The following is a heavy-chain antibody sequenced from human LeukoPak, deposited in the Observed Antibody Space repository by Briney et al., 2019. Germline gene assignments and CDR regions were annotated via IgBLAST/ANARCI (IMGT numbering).Heavy chain of an antibody. CDR1: GFTFSSYS. CDR3: ASNVVGATDY. Sequence: GGSLRLSCAASGFTFSSYSMNWVRQAPGKGLEWVSYISSSSSTIYYADSVKGRFTIFRDNAKNSLYLQMNSLRAEDTAVYYCASNVVGATDYWGQGTLVTVSS. D-gene: IGHD1-26*01. V-gene: IGHV3-48*01. CDR2: ISSSSSTI. J-gene: IGHJ4*02.